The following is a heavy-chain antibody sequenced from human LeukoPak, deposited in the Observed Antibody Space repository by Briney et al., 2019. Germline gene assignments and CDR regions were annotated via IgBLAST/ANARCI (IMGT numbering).Heavy chain of an antibody. Sequence: GGSLRLSCAASGFNFNYYGMHWVRQAPGKGLEHVSAISKNGGSTYYANSLKGRFTISRDNSKNTLYLQMGSLTSEDTAVYYCAADSSWYDFAFDIWGQGTMVTVSS. J-gene: IGHJ3*02. V-gene: IGHV3-64*01. CDR3: AADSSWYDFAFDI. CDR2: ISKNGGST. D-gene: IGHD6-13*01. CDR1: GFNFNYYG.